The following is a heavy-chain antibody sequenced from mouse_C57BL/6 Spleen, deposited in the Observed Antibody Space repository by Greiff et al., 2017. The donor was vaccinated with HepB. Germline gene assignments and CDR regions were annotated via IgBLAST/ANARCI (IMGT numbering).Heavy chain of an antibody. D-gene: IGHD1-1*01. CDR1: GFTFSDYG. CDR3: ARKESSYWYFDV. CDR2: ISSGSSTI. Sequence: EVQVVESGGGLVKPGGSLKLSCAASGFTFSDYGMHWVRQAPEKGLEWVAYISSGSSTIYYADTVKGRFTISRDNAKNTLFLQMTSLRSEDTAMYYCARKESSYWYFDVWGTGTTVTVSS. V-gene: IGHV5-17*01. J-gene: IGHJ1*03.